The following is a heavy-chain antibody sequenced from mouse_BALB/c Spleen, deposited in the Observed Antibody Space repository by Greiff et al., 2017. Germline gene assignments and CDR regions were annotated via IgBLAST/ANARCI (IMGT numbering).Heavy chain of an antibody. V-gene: IGHV1-54*01. Sequence: QVQLQQSGAELVRPGTSVKVSCKASGYAFTNYLIEWVKQRPGQGLEWIGVINPGSGGTNYNEKFKGKATLTADKSSSTAYMQLSSLTSDDSAVYFCARAGLRWYFDGWGAGTTVTVSS. CDR3: ARAGLRWYFDG. J-gene: IGHJ1*01. CDR1: GYAFTNYL. D-gene: IGHD2-2*01. CDR2: INPGSGGT.